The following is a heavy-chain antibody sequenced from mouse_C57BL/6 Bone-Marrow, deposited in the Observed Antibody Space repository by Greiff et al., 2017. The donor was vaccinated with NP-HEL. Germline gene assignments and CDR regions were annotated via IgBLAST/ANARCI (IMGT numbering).Heavy chain of an antibody. CDR1: GYTFTDHT. CDR2: LYPLDGSP. V-gene: IGHV1-78*01. J-gene: IGHJ2*01. D-gene: IGHD4-1*01. CDR3: ASWDHPHFDY. Sequence: QVQLQQSDAELVNPGASVKISCKVSGYTFTDHTIHWMKQRPEQGLEWIGSLYPLDGSPKYNEKFKGKATLTADKSSSTAYMQLNSLTSEASAVYFCASWDHPHFDYWGHGTTLTVSS.